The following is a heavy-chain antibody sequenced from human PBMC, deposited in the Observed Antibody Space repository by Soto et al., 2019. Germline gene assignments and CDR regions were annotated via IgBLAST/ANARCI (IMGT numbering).Heavy chain of an antibody. CDR1: GFTFSSYG. D-gene: IGHD6-19*01. V-gene: IGHV3-30*18. Sequence: SGGSLRLCCAASGFTFSSYGMDWVRQAPGKVLEWVAVISYDGSNKYYADSVKGRFTISRDNSKNTLYLQMNSLRAEDTAVYYCAKDTGSGWYGAPGDFDYWGQGTLVTVSS. CDR2: ISYDGSNK. CDR3: AKDTGSGWYGAPGDFDY. J-gene: IGHJ4*02.